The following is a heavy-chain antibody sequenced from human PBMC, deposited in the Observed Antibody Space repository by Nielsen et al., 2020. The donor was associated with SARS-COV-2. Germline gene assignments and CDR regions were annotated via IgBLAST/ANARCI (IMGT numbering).Heavy chain of an antibody. J-gene: IGHJ4*02. CDR2: ISYDGSNK. CDR1: GFTFSSYA. D-gene: IGHD1-26*01. Sequence: GGSLRLSCAASGFTFSSYAMHWVRQAPGKGLEWVAVISYDGSNKYYADSVKGRFTISRDNSKNTLYLQMNSLRAEDTAVYYCARDNSGSYFGYFDYWGQGTLVTVSS. CDR3: ARDNSGSYFGYFDY. V-gene: IGHV3-30-3*01.